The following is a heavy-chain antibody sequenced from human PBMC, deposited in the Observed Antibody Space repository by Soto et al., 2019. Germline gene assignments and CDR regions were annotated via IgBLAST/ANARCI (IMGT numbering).Heavy chain of an antibody. J-gene: IGHJ4*03. CDR3: ARSPQYYTPGSSPFDY. Sequence: PSETLSLTCVVSSYVIESGHYWGWVRQPPGKGLEWVGSIYDSGTTYYNPSLRSRVTISADTSKNQFSLSPTSVTAADTAVYYCARSPQYYTPGSSPFDYWGPGTMVTVSS. D-gene: IGHD3-3*01. V-gene: IGHV4-38-2*01. CDR1: SYVIESGHY. CDR2: IYDSGTT.